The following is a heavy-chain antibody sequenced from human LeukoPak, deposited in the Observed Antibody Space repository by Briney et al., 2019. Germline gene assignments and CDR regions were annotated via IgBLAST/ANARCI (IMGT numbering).Heavy chain of an antibody. CDR3: TTAAAGRGY. V-gene: IGHV3-73*01. D-gene: IGHD6-13*01. CDR1: GFTFSGSA. J-gene: IGHJ4*02. Sequence: GGPLRLSCAASGFTFSGSAMPWVRQASGKGLEWVGRIRSKANSYATAYAASVKGRFTISRDDSKNTAYLQMNSLKTEDTAVYYCTTAAAGRGYWGQGTLVTVSS. CDR2: IRSKANSYAT.